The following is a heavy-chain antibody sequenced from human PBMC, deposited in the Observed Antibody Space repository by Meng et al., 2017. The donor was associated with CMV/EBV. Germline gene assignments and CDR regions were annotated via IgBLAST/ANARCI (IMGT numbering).Heavy chain of an antibody. J-gene: IGHJ6*02. CDR3: ARRYSSSTSCPPYYGMDV. D-gene: IGHD2-2*01. CDR2: ISSSSSYI. CDR1: GFTFSSYS. Sequence: GESLKISCAASGFTFSSYSMNWVRQAPGKGLEWVSSISSSSSYIYYADSVKGRFTISRDNAKNSLYLQMNSLRAEDTAVYYCARRYSSSTSCPPYYGMDVWGQGTTVTVSS. V-gene: IGHV3-21*01.